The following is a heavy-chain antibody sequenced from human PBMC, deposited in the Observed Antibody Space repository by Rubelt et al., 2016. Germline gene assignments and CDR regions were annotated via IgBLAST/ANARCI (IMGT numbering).Heavy chain of an antibody. Sequence: QVQLVQSGAEVKKPGASVKVSCKASGYTFTSYGISWVRQAPGQGLEWMGWISAYNGNTNVSQKVQGRVTMATDTSTSTGYMELRSLRSDDTAVYYCATISSSGSYEDYWGQGTLVTVSS. V-gene: IGHV1-18*01. J-gene: IGHJ4*02. D-gene: IGHD3-10*01. CDR1: GYTFTSYG. CDR2: ISAYNGNT. CDR3: ATISSSGSYEDY.